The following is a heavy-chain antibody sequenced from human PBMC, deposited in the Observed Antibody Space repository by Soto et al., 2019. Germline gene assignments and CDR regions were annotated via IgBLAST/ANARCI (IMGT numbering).Heavy chain of an antibody. CDR1: GYTFSDSA. Sequence: EVQLVESGGGLVQPGGSLKLSCAASGYTFSDSAMHSVRQASGKGLEWVGRIRSKANSYATVYAASMKGRFTISRDDSKNTAYLQMNSLKTEDPAVYYCARLWSEREPNFDYWGQGTLVSVSS. CDR3: ARLWSEREPNFDY. V-gene: IGHV3-73*02. D-gene: IGHD1-26*01. J-gene: IGHJ4*02. CDR2: IRSKANSYAT.